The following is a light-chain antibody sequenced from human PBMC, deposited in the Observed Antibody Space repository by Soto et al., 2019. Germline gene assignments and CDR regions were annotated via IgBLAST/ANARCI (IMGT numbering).Light chain of an antibody. V-gene: IGKV3-20*01. CDR1: QSISNNY. CDR3: QQYGSSPPYT. Sequence: EIVLTQSPCTLSLSPGETATLSCRASQSISNNYLAWYQQKPGQAPRLLIYGASTRATGIPDRVSGSGYGTDFTLTISRLEPEDFAVDYCQQYGSSPPYTFGQGTKLEIK. J-gene: IGKJ2*01. CDR2: GAS.